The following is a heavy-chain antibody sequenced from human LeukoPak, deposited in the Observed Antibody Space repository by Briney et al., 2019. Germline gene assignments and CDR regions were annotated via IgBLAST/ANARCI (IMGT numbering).Heavy chain of an antibody. CDR1: GYTFTSYG. D-gene: IGHD5-18*01. CDR3: ARDQDTAMGFRGRTRSFDP. Sequence: ASVKVSCTASGYTFTSYGISWVRQAPGQGLEWMGWISAYNGNTNYAQKIQGRVTMTTDTSTSTAYMELRNLRSDDTAVYYCARDQDTAMGFRGRTRSFDPWGQGTLVTVSS. J-gene: IGHJ5*02. V-gene: IGHV1-18*04. CDR2: ISAYNGNT.